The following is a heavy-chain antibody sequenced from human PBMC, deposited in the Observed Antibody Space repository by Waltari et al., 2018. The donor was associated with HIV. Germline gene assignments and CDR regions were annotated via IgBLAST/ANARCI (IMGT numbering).Heavy chain of an antibody. CDR3: ARDLTHYYYDSSGYYDY. CDR2: INPNSGGT. CDR1: GYTFTGYY. J-gene: IGHJ4*02. V-gene: IGHV1-2*06. Sequence: QVQLVQSGAEVKKPGASVKVSCKASGYTFTGYYMPWVRQAPGQGLEWMGRINPNSGGTNYAQKFQGRVTMTRDTSISTAYMELSRLRSDDTAVYYCARDLTHYYYDSSGYYDYWGQGTLVTVSS. D-gene: IGHD3-22*01.